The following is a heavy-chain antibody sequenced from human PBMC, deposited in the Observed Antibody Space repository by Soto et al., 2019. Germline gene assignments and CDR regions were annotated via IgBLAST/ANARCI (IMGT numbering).Heavy chain of an antibody. CDR1: GYSFTSYY. V-gene: IGHV1-46*03. J-gene: IGHJ4*02. Sequence: GASVKVSCKAIGYSFTSYYMHWVRQAPGQGLEWMGIINPSGGSTSYAQKFQGRVTMTRDTSTSTVYMELSSLRSEDTAVYYCARDGAGHIVKVTPLDYWGQGTLVTVSS. CDR2: INPSGGST. D-gene: IGHD2-21*01. CDR3: ARDGAGHIVKVTPLDY.